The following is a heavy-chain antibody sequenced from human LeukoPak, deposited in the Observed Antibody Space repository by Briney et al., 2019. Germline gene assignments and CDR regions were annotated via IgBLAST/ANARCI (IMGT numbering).Heavy chain of an antibody. CDR3: ARETYGGNLYYYYYGMDV. CDR2: ISSSGSTI. V-gene: IGHV3-11*04. Sequence: GGSLRLSCAASGFTFSDYYMSWIRQAPGKGLEWVSYISSSGSTIYYADSVKGRFTISRDNAKNSLYLQMNSLRAEDTAVYYCARETYGGNLYYYYYGMDVWGQGTTVTVSS. D-gene: IGHD4-23*01. CDR1: GFTFSDYY. J-gene: IGHJ6*02.